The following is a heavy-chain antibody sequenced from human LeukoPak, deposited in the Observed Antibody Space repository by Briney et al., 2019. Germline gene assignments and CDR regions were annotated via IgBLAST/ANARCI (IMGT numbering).Heavy chain of an antibody. J-gene: IGHJ4*02. V-gene: IGHV3-74*01. CDR2: INSDGSST. D-gene: IGHD3-9*01. CDR1: GFTFSSYW. Sequence: GGSLRLSCAASGFTFSSYWMHWVRQAPGKGLVWVSRINSDGSSTSYADSVKGRFTISRDNAKNTLYLQMNSLRAEDTAVYYCAKWGFNYDILTGYYRIRMCFDYWGQGTLVTVSS. CDR3: AKWGFNYDILTGYYRIRMCFDY.